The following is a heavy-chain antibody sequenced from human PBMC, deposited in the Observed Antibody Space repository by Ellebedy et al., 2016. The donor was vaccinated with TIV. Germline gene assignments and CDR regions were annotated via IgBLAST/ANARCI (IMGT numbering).Heavy chain of an antibody. Sequence: SETLSLTXAVYGGSFSGYYWSWIRQPPGKGLEWIGEINHSGSTNYNPSLKSRVTISVDTSKNQFSLKLSSVTAADTAVYYCARQAGIVVVVAATDYWGQGTLVTVSS. D-gene: IGHD2-15*01. CDR3: ARQAGIVVVVAATDY. J-gene: IGHJ4*02. CDR1: GGSFSGYY. CDR2: INHSGST. V-gene: IGHV4-34*01.